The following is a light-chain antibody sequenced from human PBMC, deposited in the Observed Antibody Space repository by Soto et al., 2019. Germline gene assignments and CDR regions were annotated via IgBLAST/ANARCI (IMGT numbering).Light chain of an antibody. CDR3: QQYGSPPSWT. Sequence: EIVLTQSPGSLSLSPGERATLSCRASHSVSGSFLAWYQHKPGQAPRLLIYEASTRLTGIPDRFSGSGSGTDFTLTISRLEPEDFAVYYCQQYGSPPSWTFGQGTSVEVK. V-gene: IGKV3-20*01. J-gene: IGKJ1*01. CDR1: HSVSGSF. CDR2: EAS.